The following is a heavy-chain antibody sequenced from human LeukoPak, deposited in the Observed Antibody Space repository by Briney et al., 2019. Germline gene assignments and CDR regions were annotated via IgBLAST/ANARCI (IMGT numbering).Heavy chain of an antibody. D-gene: IGHD3-10*02. CDR2: ISSSGSTI. CDR1: GFTFSSYE. J-gene: IGHJ6*04. CDR3: AELGITMVGGV. Sequence: GGSLRLSCAASGFTFSSYEMNWVRQAPGKGLEWVSYISSSGSTIYYADSVKGRFTISRDNAKNSLYLQMYSLRAEDTAVYYCAELGITMVGGVWGKGTTVTISS. V-gene: IGHV3-48*03.